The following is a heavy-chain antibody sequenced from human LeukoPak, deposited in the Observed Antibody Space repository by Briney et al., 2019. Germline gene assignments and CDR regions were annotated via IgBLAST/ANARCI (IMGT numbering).Heavy chain of an antibody. J-gene: IGHJ1*01. Sequence: PGGSLRLTCAASGFTFSSYAMSWLRQAPGKGLEWVSAISGSGGSTYYADSVKGRFTISRDNSKNTLYLQMNSLRAEDTAVYYCANLALLGYCSSTSCPEYFQHWGQGTLVTVSS. CDR2: ISGSGGST. CDR1: GFTFSSYA. V-gene: IGHV3-23*01. CDR3: ANLALLGYCSSTSCPEYFQH. D-gene: IGHD2-2*01.